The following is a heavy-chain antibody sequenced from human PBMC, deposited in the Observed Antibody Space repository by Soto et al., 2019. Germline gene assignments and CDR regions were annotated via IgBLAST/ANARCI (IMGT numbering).Heavy chain of an antibody. Sequence: QVQLVQSGAEVKKPGASVKVSCKASGYTFITYGISWVRQAPGQGLEWMGWISSYNGNTNYAQKLTGRATNPTDTSTTTAYMELRSLRSDDTAVYYCAKDRPTSSIRARDYYYAMDVWGQGTTVTVSS. D-gene: IGHD6-6*01. V-gene: IGHV1-18*01. CDR1: GYTFITYG. CDR3: AKDRPTSSIRARDYYYAMDV. J-gene: IGHJ6*02. CDR2: ISSYNGNT.